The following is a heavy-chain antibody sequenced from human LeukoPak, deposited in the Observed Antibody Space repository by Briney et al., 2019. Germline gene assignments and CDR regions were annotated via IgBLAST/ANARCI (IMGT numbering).Heavy chain of an antibody. J-gene: IGHJ5*02. Sequence: SETLSLTCTVSGGSIISYYWSWIRQPPGKGLEWIGFIYSSGSTNYNPSLRGRLTISVDTSKNQFSLRLNSVTAADTAVYYCARHFKHVRSGTQHWFDPWGQGTLVTVYS. D-gene: IGHD1-14*01. CDR1: GGSIISYY. CDR2: IYSSGST. CDR3: ARHFKHVRSGTQHWFDP. V-gene: IGHV4-4*09.